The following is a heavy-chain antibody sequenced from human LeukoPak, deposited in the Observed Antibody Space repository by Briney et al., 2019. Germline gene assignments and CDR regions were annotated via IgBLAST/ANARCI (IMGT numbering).Heavy chain of an antibody. Sequence: GGSLRLSCAASGFTFSSYGMHWVRQAPGKGLEWVAVIWYDGSNKYYADSVKGRFTISRDNSKNTLYLQMNSLRAEDTAVYYCARDRLLLWFGETYGMDVWGQGTTVTVSS. J-gene: IGHJ6*02. CDR2: IWYDGSNK. D-gene: IGHD3-10*01. CDR1: GFTFSSYG. CDR3: ARDRLLLWFGETYGMDV. V-gene: IGHV3-33*01.